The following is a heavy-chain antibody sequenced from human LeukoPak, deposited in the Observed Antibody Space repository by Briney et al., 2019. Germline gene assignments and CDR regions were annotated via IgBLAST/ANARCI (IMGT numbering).Heavy chain of an antibody. D-gene: IGHD3-10*01. CDR3: ARGSRFGELDY. V-gene: IGHV4-39*07. J-gene: IGHJ4*02. CDR1: GGSITSSSYY. Sequence: SETLSLTCTVSGGSITSSSYYWAWIRQPPGKGLEWIGSIYYSGSTYYNPSLKSRVTISVDTSKNQFSLKLNSVTAADTAVYYCARGSRFGELDYWGQGTLVTVSS. CDR2: IYYSGST.